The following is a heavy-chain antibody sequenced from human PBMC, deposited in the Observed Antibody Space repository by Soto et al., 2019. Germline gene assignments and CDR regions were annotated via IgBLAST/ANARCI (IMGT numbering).Heavy chain of an antibody. Sequence: PSETLSLTCAVSGGSISSSNWWSWVRQPPGKGLEWIGEIYHSGSTNYNPSLKSRVTISVDKSKNQFSLKLSSVTAADTAVYYCARELEVYAIGYYYYGMDVWGQGTTVTVSS. V-gene: IGHV4-4*02. D-gene: IGHD2-8*01. J-gene: IGHJ6*02. CDR3: ARELEVYAIGYYYYGMDV. CDR2: IYHSGST. CDR1: GGSISSSNW.